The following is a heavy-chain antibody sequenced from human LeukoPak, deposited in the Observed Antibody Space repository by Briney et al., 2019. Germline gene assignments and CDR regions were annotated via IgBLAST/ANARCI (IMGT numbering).Heavy chain of an antibody. V-gene: IGHV3-33*01. CDR1: GFTFSSYG. J-gene: IGHJ4*02. D-gene: IGHD3-22*01. CDR3: ARAYDSSGYYRSYFDY. CDR2: IWYDGSNK. Sequence: PGGSLRLSCAASGFTFSSYGMHWVRQAPGKGLEWVAVIWYDGSNKYYADSVKGRFTISRDNSKNTLYLQMNSLRAEDTAVYYCARAYDSSGYYRSYFDYWGQGTLVTVSS.